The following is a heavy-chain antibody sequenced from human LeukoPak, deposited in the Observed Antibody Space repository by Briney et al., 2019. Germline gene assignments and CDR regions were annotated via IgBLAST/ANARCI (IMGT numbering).Heavy chain of an antibody. D-gene: IGHD2-15*01. J-gene: IGHJ4*02. Sequence: SGGSLRLSCAASGFTFSSYSMNWVRQAPGKGLEWVSYISSSSGTIYYIDAVKGRFTISRDNAKNSLYLQMDSLRDEDTAVYYCARYCSGGYCYSPFSFDYWGQGTLVTVSS. V-gene: IGHV3-48*02. CDR2: ISSSSGTI. CDR3: ARYCSGGYCYSPFSFDY. CDR1: GFTFSSYS.